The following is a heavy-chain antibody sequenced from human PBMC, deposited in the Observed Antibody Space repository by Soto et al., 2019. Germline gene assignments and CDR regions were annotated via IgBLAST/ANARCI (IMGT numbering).Heavy chain of an antibody. CDR2: IYYSGST. Sequence: SETLSLTCTVSGGSISSGGYYWSWIRQHPGKGLEWIGYIYYSGSTFYTPTLKSRVTISVDTSKNQFSLNLSSVTAADTAVYYCARKKGYSYGPHYFDYWGQGTLVTVSS. J-gene: IGHJ4*02. CDR1: GGSISSGGYY. D-gene: IGHD5-18*01. V-gene: IGHV4-31*03. CDR3: ARKKGYSYGPHYFDY.